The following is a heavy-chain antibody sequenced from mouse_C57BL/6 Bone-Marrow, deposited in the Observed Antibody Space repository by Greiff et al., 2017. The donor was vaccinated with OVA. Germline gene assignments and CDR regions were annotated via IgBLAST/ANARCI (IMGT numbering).Heavy chain of an antibody. V-gene: IGHV5-12*01. CDR2: ISNGGGST. CDR3: ARLDAMDY. CDR1: GFTFSDFY. J-gene: IGHJ4*01. Sequence: EVKLMESGGGLVQPGGSLKLSCAASGFTFSDFYMYWIRQTPEKRLEWVAYISNGGGSTYYPDTVKGRFTISRDNAKNTLYLQMSRLKSADTAMYYCARLDAMDYWGQGTSVTVSS.